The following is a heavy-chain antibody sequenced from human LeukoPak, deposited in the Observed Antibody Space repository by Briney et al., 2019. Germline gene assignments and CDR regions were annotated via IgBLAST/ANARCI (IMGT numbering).Heavy chain of an antibody. CDR2: INPTGGST. CDR1: GYTFTGYY. J-gene: IGHJ6*02. CDR3: AKGQLPQTGYYYAMDV. V-gene: IGHV1-46*01. D-gene: IGHD1-14*01. Sequence: ASVKVSCKASGYTFTGYYMHWVRQAPGQGLEWLGIINPTGGSTTYAQTFQGRFTMTGDTSTSTVYMYLSSLRSEDTAAYYCAKGQLPQTGYYYAMDVWGQGTPVTVSS.